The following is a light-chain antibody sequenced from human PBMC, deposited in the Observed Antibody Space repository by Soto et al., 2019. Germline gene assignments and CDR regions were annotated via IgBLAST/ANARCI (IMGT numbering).Light chain of an antibody. CDR1: SSDVGATDY. Sequence: QPVLTQPPSASGSLGQSVAISCTGTSSDVGATDYVSWYQHHSGKAPKLLLYEVNKRPSGVPDRFSGSKSGNTASLTVSMLQADDEADYYCISHAGTSNVLGTGTKLTVL. V-gene: IGLV2-8*01. CDR3: ISHAGTSNV. J-gene: IGLJ1*01. CDR2: EVN.